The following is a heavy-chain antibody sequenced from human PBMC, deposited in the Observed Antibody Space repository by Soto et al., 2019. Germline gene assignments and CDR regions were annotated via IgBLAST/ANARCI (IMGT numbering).Heavy chain of an antibody. D-gene: IGHD2-15*01. CDR3: ARSVHCSGGSCYSHYYYGMDV. CDR1: GGTFSSYA. J-gene: IGHJ6*02. V-gene: IGHV1-69*13. Sequence: ASVKVSCKASGGTFSSYAISWVRQAPGQGLEWMGGIIPIFGTANYAQKFQGRVTITADESTSTAYMELSSLRSEDTAVYYCARSVHCSGGSCYSHYYYGMDVWGQGTTVTVSS. CDR2: IIPIFGTA.